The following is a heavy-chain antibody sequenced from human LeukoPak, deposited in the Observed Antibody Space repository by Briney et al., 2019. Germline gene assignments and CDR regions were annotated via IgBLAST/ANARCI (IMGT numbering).Heavy chain of an antibody. Sequence: SETLSLTCTVSGGSISSYYWSWIRQPPGKGLEWIGYIYYSGSTNYNPSLKSRVTISVDTSKNQFSLKLSSVTAADTAVYYCARAVRIANYYYYMDVWGKGTTVTISS. J-gene: IGHJ6*03. CDR3: ARAVRIANYYYYMDV. CDR2: IYYSGST. CDR1: GGSISSYY. V-gene: IGHV4-59*01. D-gene: IGHD3-10*02.